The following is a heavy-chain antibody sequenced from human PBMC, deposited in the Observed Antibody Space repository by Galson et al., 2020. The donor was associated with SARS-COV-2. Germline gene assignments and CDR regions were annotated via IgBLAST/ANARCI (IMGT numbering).Heavy chain of an antibody. CDR1: GFTFGFSSHA. Sequence: GGSLRLSCAASGFTFGFSSHAMHWLRQAPGQGLEWVAVISSNGNIQYYADSVKGRFTISRDNSQSTLFLQMNSLRPADTALYFCAKVAVGATSYFDYWSQGTLVTVSS. D-gene: IGHD1-26*01. CDR3: AKVAVGATSYFDY. V-gene: IGHV3-30-3*01. CDR2: ISSNGNIQ. J-gene: IGHJ4*02.